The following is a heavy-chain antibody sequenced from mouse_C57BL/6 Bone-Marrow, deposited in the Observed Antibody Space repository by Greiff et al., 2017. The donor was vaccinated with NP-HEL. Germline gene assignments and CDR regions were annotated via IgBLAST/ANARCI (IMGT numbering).Heavy chain of an antibody. J-gene: IGHJ2*01. CDR1: GYTFTSYW. CDR3: ARKGTVVGIDY. CDR2: IDPSDGYT. Sequence: QVQLQQSGAELVKPGASVKLSCKASGYTFTSYWMQWVKQRPGQGLEWIGEIDPSDGYTNYNQKFKGKATLTVDKSSSTAYMELRSLTSEDSAVYYWARKGTVVGIDYWGQGTTLTVSS. V-gene: IGHV1-50*01. D-gene: IGHD1-1*01.